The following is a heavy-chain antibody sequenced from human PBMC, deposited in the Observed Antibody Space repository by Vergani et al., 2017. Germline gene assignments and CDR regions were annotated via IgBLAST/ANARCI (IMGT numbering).Heavy chain of an antibody. V-gene: IGHV3-21*01. Sequence: EVQQVESGGGLVKPGGSLRLSCAASGFTFSSYSMNWVRQAPGKGLEWVSSISSSSSYIYYADSVKGRFTISRDNAKNSLYLQMNSLRAEDTAVYYCARAGKDSSGWYFHYWGQGTLVTVSS. CDR3: ARAGKDSSGWYFHY. CDR2: ISSSSSYI. D-gene: IGHD6-19*01. CDR1: GFTFSSYS. J-gene: IGHJ4*02.